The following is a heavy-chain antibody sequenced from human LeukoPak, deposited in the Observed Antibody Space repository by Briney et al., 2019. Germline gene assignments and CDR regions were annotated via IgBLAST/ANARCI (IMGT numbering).Heavy chain of an antibody. Sequence: SETLSLICAVYGGSFSGYYWSWIRQPPGKGLEWIGEINHSGSTNYNPSLKSRVTISVDTSKNQFSLKLSSVTAADTAVYYCARGGWLRYYYYYYGMDVWGQGTTVTVSS. V-gene: IGHV4-34*01. CDR3: ARGGWLRYYYYYYGMDV. CDR2: INHSGST. J-gene: IGHJ6*02. D-gene: IGHD5-12*01. CDR1: GGSFSGYY.